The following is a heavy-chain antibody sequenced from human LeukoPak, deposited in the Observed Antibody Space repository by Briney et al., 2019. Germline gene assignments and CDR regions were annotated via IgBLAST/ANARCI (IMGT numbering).Heavy chain of an antibody. J-gene: IGHJ5*02. CDR2: IFHSGST. V-gene: IGHV4-30-2*01. CDR1: GDSISSGAYS. Sequence: PSETLSLTCVVFGDSISSGAYSWSWIRQPPGKGLEWIGYIFHSGSTFYDPSLKSRVTISVDNSKNQLSLRLSSVTAADTAVYYCGRELWFANAPGSWLDPWGQGTLVTVSS. CDR3: GRELWFANAPGSWLDP. D-gene: IGHD3-10*01.